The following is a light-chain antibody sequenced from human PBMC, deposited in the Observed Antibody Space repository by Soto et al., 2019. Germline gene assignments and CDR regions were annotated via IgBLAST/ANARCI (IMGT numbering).Light chain of an antibody. Sequence: QLVLTQPSSASASLGSSVSLTCTLSSGHSFYVIAWHQQQPGTAPRYLMKLEGSGNYNKGSGVPERFSGSSSGADRYLTISSLQSEDEGDYYCESWDSNTRVFGGGTKLTVL. J-gene: IGLJ3*02. V-gene: IGLV4-60*03. CDR1: SGHSFYV. CDR3: ESWDSNTRV. CDR2: LEGSGNY.